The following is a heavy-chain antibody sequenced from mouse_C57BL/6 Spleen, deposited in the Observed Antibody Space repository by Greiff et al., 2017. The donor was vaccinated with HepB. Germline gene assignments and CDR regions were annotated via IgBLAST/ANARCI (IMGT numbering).Heavy chain of an antibody. CDR2: INPNNGGT. V-gene: IGHV1-18*01. Sequence: VQLQQSGPELVKPGASVKIPCKASGYTFTDYNMDWVKQSHGKSLEWIGDINPNNGGTIYNQKFKGKDTLTVDKSSSTAYMELRSLTSEDTAVYYCARRGYGSSHYCDYWGQGTTLTVSS. D-gene: IGHD1-1*01. CDR3: ARRGYGSSHYCDY. J-gene: IGHJ2*01. CDR1: GYTFTDYN.